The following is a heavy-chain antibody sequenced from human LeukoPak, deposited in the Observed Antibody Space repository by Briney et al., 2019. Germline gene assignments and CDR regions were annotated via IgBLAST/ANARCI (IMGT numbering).Heavy chain of an antibody. Sequence: KPGGSLRLSCAASGFTFSSYAMSWVRQAPGKGLEWVSALSGSGGSTYYADSVKGRFTISRDNAKNTLYLQMNSLRAEDTAVYYCAKGSAYQLLSEYYYYYMDVWGKGTTVTVSS. J-gene: IGHJ6*03. CDR3: AKGSAYQLLSEYYYYYMDV. CDR2: LSGSGGST. D-gene: IGHD2-2*01. V-gene: IGHV3-23*01. CDR1: GFTFSSYA.